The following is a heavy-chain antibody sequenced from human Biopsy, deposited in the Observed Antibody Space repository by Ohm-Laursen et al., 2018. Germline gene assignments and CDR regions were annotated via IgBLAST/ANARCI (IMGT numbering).Heavy chain of an antibody. CDR2: NIPILGTG. V-gene: IGHV1-69*06. D-gene: IGHD3-9*01. CDR1: EGTFSNYG. J-gene: IGHJ1*01. CDR3: ATKLTGYFHH. Sequence: ASVKVSCKSPEGTFSNYGVNWVRQAPGQGLEWLGGNIPILGTGNYAQRFQDRVTVAADTSTSTATMELRSLRSDDTAVYYCATKLTGYFHHWGQGTLVIVSS.